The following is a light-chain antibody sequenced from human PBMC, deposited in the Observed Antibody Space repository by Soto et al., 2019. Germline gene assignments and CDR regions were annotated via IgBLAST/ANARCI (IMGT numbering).Light chain of an antibody. Sequence: DIQLTQSPSFLSASVGDRVTITCRASQGISSYLAWYQQKPGKAPKLLIYAASTLRSGVPPRFSGSGSGTEFTLTISSLQPEDFATYYCQQLNSYPLTFGGGTKV. CDR3: QQLNSYPLT. CDR1: QGISSY. CDR2: AAS. J-gene: IGKJ4*01. V-gene: IGKV1-9*01.